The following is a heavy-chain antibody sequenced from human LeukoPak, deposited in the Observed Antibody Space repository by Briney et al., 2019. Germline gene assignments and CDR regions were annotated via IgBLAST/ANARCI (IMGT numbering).Heavy chain of an antibody. V-gene: IGHV4-30-2*02. CDR3: ARLSRLTDSHYHYPTYYFDF. CDR2: IYHSGST. Sequence: SETLSLTCAVSGGSISSGGYSWSWIRQPPGKGLEWIGYIYHSGSTNYNPSLKSRVTISVDTSENQFSLKLRSVTAADTAVYYCARLSRLTDSHYHYPTYYFDFWGQGTLVPVSS. D-gene: IGHD3-16*01. CDR1: GGSISSGGYS. J-gene: IGHJ4*02.